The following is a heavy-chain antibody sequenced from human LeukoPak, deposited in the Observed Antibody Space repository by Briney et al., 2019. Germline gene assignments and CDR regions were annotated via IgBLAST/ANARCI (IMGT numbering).Heavy chain of an antibody. J-gene: IGHJ3*02. Sequence: ETLSLTCVVYGGSFSGYHWSWIRQSPGKGLEWIGEINHRGSTNYNPSLKRRVTMSLDTSKNQFSLKLSSVTAADTAVYYCAKHYDSSGVDIWGQGTMVTVSS. D-gene: IGHD3-22*01. CDR2: INHRGST. CDR1: GGSFSGYH. V-gene: IGHV4-34*01. CDR3: AKHYDSSGVDI.